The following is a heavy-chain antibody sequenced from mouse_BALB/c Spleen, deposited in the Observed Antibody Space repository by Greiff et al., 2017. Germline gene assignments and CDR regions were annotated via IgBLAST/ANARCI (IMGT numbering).Heavy chain of an antibody. J-gene: IGHJ3*01. CDR3: AQAPLYGSSAFAY. V-gene: IGHV1-18*01. CDR2: INPNNGGT. CDR1: GYTFTDYN. D-gene: IGHD1-1*01. Sequence: EVQLQQSGPELVKPGASVKIPCKASGYTFTDYNMDWVKQSHGKSLEWIGDINPNNGGTIYNQKFKGKATLTVDKSSSTAYMELRSLTSEDTAVYYCAQAPLYGSSAFAYWGQGTLVTVSA.